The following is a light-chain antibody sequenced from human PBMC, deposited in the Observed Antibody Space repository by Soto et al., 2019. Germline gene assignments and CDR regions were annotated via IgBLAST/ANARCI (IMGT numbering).Light chain of an antibody. CDR1: QSVSSSY. V-gene: IGKV3-15*01. CDR3: QQYNKWPPLT. Sequence: DIVLTHSPGTVSLSPGEGATLSYRASQSVSSSYLAWYQQKPGQAPRLLIYGASTRATGIPARVSGSGSGTEFTLTISSLQSEDFAVYYCQQYNKWPPLTFGGGTKVDIK. J-gene: IGKJ4*01. CDR2: GAS.